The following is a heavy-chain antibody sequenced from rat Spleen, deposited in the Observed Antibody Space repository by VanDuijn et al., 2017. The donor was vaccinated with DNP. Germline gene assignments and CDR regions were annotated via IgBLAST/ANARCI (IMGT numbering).Heavy chain of an antibody. D-gene: IGHD1-4*01. Sequence: EVQLVESGGGLVQPGRSLKLSCTASGFTFSGYYMAWVRQAPTKGLEWVAYINYDGINTYYGDSVKGRFTISRDDAKSSLYLQMNSLKSEDTATYYCARRDYPVPAYWGQGTLVTVSS. V-gene: IGHV5-22*01. CDR2: INYDGINT. J-gene: IGHJ3*01. CDR3: ARRDYPVPAY. CDR1: GFTFSGYY.